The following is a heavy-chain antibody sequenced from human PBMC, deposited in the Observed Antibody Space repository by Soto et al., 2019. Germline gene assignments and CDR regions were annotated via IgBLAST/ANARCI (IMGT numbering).Heavy chain of an antibody. CDR3: AKSISGSYSHFDS. Sequence: EVQLVQSGAEVKKPGESLKISCKGSGYTFTSYWIGWVRQMPGKGLEWMGIINPVDSDTRYCPSFQGQVTISADKSISTAYLQWTSLKASDTAMYYCAKSISGSYSHFDSWGQGTQVTVSS. CDR1: GYTFTSYW. J-gene: IGHJ4*02. D-gene: IGHD3-10*01. V-gene: IGHV5-51*01. CDR2: INPVDSDT.